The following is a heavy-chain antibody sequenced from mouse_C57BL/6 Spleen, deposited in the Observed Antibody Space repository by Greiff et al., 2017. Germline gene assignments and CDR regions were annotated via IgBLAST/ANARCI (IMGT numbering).Heavy chain of an antibody. V-gene: IGHV14-1*01. CDR3: TNYYGSSSYFDY. D-gene: IGHD1-1*01. CDR1: GFNIKDYY. Sequence: VQLQQSVAELVRPGASVKLSCTASGFNIKDYYMHWVKQRPEQGLEWIGRIDPEDGDTEYAPKFQGKATMTADTSSNTAYLQLSSLTSEDTAVYYCTNYYGSSSYFDYWGQGTTLTVSS. J-gene: IGHJ2*01. CDR2: IDPEDGDT.